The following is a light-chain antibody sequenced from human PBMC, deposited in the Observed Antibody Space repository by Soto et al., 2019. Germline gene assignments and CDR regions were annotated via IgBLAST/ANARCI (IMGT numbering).Light chain of an antibody. J-gene: IGKJ1*01. CDR3: QQSYSFPWT. Sequence: DIQMTQSPSSLSASVGDRVTITCRASQSTSGYLNWYQHKPGKAPNLLIYAASSLQSGVPSRFSGSGSGTDYTLTISSLQREDFATYYCQQSYSFPWTFGQGTKVELK. V-gene: IGKV1-39*01. CDR1: QSTSGY. CDR2: AAS.